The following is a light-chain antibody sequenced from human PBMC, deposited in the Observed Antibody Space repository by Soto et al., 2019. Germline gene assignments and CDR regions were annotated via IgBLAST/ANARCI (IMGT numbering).Light chain of an antibody. CDR3: AAWDDSLNAVV. CDR1: SSNIGSNI. CDR2: NNN. V-gene: IGLV1-44*01. Sequence: QSVLTQPPSASGTPGQRVTISCSGSSSNIGSNIVNWYQQLPGTAPKLLIYNNNQRPSGVPDRFSGSKSGTSASLAISGLQSEDEADYYCAAWDDSLNAVVFGGGTKLTVL. J-gene: IGLJ2*01.